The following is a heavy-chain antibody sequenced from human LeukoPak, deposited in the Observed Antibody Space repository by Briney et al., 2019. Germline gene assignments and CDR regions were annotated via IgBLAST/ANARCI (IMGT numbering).Heavy chain of an antibody. V-gene: IGHV3-23*01. CDR2: IDGSGRSA. Sequence: GGSLRLSCEASGFTFTTYALSWVRQAPGKGLEWVSGIDGSGRSAYYADFLKGRLTTSRDKSTNTLYLQMNSLRVEDTAIYYCAKDGGYNTLGAFDTWGQGTLVTVSS. CDR3: AKDGGYNTLGAFDT. CDR1: GFTFTTYA. J-gene: IGHJ3*02. D-gene: IGHD5-24*01.